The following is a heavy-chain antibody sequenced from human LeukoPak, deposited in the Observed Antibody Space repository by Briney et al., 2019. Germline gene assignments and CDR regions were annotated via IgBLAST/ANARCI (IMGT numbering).Heavy chain of an antibody. CDR3: ARRVYYYGPGSYYLLLIYYFDY. CDR1: GGSISSYY. V-gene: IGHV4-59*01. Sequence: PSETLSLTCTVSGGSISSYYWSWIRQPPGKGLEWIGYIYYSGSTNYNPSLKSRVTISVDTSKNQFSLKLSSVTAADTAVYYCARRVYYYGPGSYYLLLIYYFDYWGQGTLVTVSS. D-gene: IGHD3-10*01. CDR2: IYYSGST. J-gene: IGHJ4*02.